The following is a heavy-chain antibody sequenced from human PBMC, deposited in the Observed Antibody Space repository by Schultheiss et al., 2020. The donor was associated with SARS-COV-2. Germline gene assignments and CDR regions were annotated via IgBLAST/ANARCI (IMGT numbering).Heavy chain of an antibody. D-gene: IGHD4-17*01. CDR2: MNSDGSSR. CDR3: AKNSDYGDYVPPIDYFDY. Sequence: GGSLRLSCVASEYTFGNYWMHWVRQAPGEGLVWVSRMNSDGSSRTYADAVKGRFTISRDNSKNTLYLQMNSLRAEDTAVYYCAKNSDYGDYVPPIDYFDYWGQGALVTVSS. V-gene: IGHV3-74*03. J-gene: IGHJ4*02. CDR1: EYTFGNYW.